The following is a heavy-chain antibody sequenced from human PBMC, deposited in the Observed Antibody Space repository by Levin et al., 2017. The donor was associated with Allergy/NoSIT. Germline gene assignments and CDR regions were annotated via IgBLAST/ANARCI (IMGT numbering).Heavy chain of an antibody. J-gene: IGHJ3*02. Sequence: SLLLSFSSSFLLLPNYAMHWVRQAPGKGLEWVSGISWNSGTKYYADSVEGRFTISRDNAKNSLYLQMSSLRPEDTAFYYCTKDRWGEMATSDRSAFEIWGQGTMVTVSS. V-gene: IGHV3-9*01. CDR2: ISWNSGTK. CDR1: FLLLPNYA. CDR3: TKDRWGEMATSDRSAFEI. D-gene: IGHD5-24*01.